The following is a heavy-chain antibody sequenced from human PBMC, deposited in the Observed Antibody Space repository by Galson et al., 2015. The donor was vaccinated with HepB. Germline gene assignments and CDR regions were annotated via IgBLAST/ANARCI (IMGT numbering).Heavy chain of an antibody. D-gene: IGHD3-3*01. J-gene: IGHJ4*02. CDR2: INTNTGNP. CDR3: ARDLHYDFWSGYYPTSELGN. CDR1: GYTFTSYA. Sequence: SVKVSCKASGYTFTSYAMNWVRQAPGQGLEWMGWINTNTGNPTYAQGFTGRFVFSLDTSVSTAYLQISSLKAEDTAVYYCARDLHYDFWSGYYPTSELGNWGQGTVVTVSS. V-gene: IGHV7-4-1*02.